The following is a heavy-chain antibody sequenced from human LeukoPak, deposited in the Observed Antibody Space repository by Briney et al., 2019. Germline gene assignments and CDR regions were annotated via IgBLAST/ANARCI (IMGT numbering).Heavy chain of an antibody. V-gene: IGHV3-74*01. CDR2: INPGGSST. Sequence: PGGSLRLSCAASGFAFSSYWMHCGREVPGKGLVWGSRINPGGSSTAYADSVKVRFTISRDNAKNTLYLQMNSLRAEDTAVYYCARSNQADDYWGQGTLVTVSS. D-gene: IGHD4-11*01. CDR1: GFAFSSYW. CDR3: ARSNQADDY. J-gene: IGHJ4*02.